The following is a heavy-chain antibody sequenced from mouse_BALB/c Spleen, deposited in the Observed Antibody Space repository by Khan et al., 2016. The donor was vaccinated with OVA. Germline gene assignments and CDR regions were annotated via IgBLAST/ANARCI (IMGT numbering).Heavy chain of an antibody. V-gene: IGHV5-9-3*01. Sequence: EVELVESGGGLVKPGGSLKLSCAASGFTFSTYAMSWVRQTPEKRLEWVATISSDGDYTYYPDNVTGRFTISRDNAKNILYLQMSSLRSEDTAMYYCARSAYGNFAYWGQGTLVTVPA. CDR1: GFTFSTYA. CDR2: ISSDGDYT. D-gene: IGHD2-1*01. CDR3: ARSAYGNFAY. J-gene: IGHJ3*01.